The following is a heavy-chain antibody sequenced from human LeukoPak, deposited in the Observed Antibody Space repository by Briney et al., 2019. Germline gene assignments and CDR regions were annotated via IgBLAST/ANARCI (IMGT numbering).Heavy chain of an antibody. CDR1: GFTFSSYA. D-gene: IGHD1-26*01. Sequence: GGSLRLSCAASGFTFSSYAMHWVRQAPGKGLEWVAVISYDGSNKYYTDSVKGRFTMSRDNSKSTLYLQMNSLRAEDTAVYYCAGGGGVGAKYWGQGILVTVSS. CDR2: ISYDGSNK. J-gene: IGHJ4*02. CDR3: AGGGGVGAKY. V-gene: IGHV3-30*14.